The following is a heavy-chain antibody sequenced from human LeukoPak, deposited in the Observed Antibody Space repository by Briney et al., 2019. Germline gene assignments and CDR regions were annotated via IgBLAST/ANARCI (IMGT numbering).Heavy chain of an antibody. J-gene: IGHJ3*02. Sequence: SETLSLTCTVSGGSISGSSYNWAWIRQPPGKGLEWIGSIDNSGSTYYTPSLKSRVTIYVDTSKNQCSLKLSSVTAADTAVYYCAGLGLNYYDSSGYARDAFDIWGQGTMVTVSS. CDR3: AGLGLNYYDSSGYARDAFDI. V-gene: IGHV4-39*01. CDR2: IDNSGST. CDR1: GGSISGSSYN. D-gene: IGHD3-22*01.